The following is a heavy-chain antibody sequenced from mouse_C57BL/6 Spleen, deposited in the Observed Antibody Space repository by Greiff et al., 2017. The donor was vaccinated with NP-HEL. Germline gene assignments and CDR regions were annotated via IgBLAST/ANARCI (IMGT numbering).Heavy chain of an antibody. D-gene: IGHD1-1*01. CDR2: ISYDGSN. CDR3: AREGYYGSFAY. Sequence: VQLKESGPGLVKPSQSLSLTCSVTGYSITSGYYWNWIRQFPGNKLEWMGYISYDGSNNYNPSLKNRISITRDTSKNQFFLKLNSVTTEDTATYYCAREGYYGSFAYWCQGTLVTVSA. J-gene: IGHJ3*01. CDR1: GYSITSGYY. V-gene: IGHV3-6*01.